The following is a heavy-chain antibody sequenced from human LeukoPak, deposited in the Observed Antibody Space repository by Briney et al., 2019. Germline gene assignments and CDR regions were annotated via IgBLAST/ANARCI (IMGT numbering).Heavy chain of an antibody. CDR2: ISGSGGST. Sequence: GGSLRLSCAASGFTFSSYAMSWVRQAPGKGLEWVSAISGSGGSTYYADSVKGRFTISRDNSKNTLYLQMSSLRAEDTAVYYCAKSEIVARWHYYYYGMDVWGQGTTVTVSS. CDR3: AKSEIVARWHYYYYGMDV. J-gene: IGHJ6*02. D-gene: IGHD6-6*01. CDR1: GFTFSSYA. V-gene: IGHV3-23*01.